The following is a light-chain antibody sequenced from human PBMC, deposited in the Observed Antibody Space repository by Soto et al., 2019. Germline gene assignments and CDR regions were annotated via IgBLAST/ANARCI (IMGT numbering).Light chain of an antibody. V-gene: IGLV2-23*01. CDR2: EGS. J-gene: IGLJ2*01. CDR3: CSYAGSSTVV. CDR1: SSDVGSYNL. Sequence: QSALTQPASVSGSPGQSITISCTGTSSDVGSYNLVSWYQQHPGKAPKLMIYEGSQRPSGVSNRFSGYKSGNTASLRISGLQAEDDGDYYCCSYAGSSTVVFVGGTKLTVL.